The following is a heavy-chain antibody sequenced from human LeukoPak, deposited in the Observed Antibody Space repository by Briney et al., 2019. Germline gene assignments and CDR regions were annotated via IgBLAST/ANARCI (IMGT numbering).Heavy chain of an antibody. CDR2: ISWNSGSI. CDR1: GFTFDDYA. CDR3: ARDRAAYCGGDCYSSDY. Sequence: GGSLRLSCAASGFTFDDYAMHWVRQAPGKGLEWVSGISWNSGSIGYADSVKGRFTISRDNAKNSLYLQMNSLRAEDTAVYYCARDRAAYCGGDCYSSDYWGQGTLVTVSS. D-gene: IGHD2-21*02. J-gene: IGHJ4*02. V-gene: IGHV3-9*01.